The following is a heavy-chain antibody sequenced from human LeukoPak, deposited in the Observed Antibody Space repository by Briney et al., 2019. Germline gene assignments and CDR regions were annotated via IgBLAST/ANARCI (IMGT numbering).Heavy chain of an antibody. CDR3: ARVRSKGIAARPPLYYFDY. V-gene: IGHV4-34*01. CDR2: INHSGST. Sequence: SETLSLTCAVYGGSFSGYYWSWIRQPPGKGLEWMGEINHSGSTNHNPSLKSRVTISVDTSKNQFSLKLSSVTAADTAVYYCARVRSKGIAARPPLYYFDYWGQGTLVTVSS. CDR1: GGSFSGYY. J-gene: IGHJ4*02. D-gene: IGHD6-6*01.